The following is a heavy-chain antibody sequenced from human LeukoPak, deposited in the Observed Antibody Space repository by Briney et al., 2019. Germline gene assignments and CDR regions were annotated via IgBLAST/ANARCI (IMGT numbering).Heavy chain of an antibody. CDR2: ISSSSSYI. D-gene: IGHD4-17*01. V-gene: IGHV3-21*01. CDR1: GFTFSSYN. Sequence: PGGSLRLSCAASGFTFSSYNMNWVRQAPGKGLEWVSFISSSSSYIYYADSVKGRFTISRDNAKNSLYLQMNSLRADDTAVYYCARRPTADAFDIWGQGAMVTVSS. J-gene: IGHJ3*02. CDR3: ARRPTADAFDI.